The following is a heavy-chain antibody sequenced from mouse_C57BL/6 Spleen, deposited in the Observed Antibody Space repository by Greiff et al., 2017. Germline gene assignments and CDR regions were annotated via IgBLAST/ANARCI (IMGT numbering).Heavy chain of an antibody. V-gene: IGHV1-82*01. CDR3: ERNDGHYGDYAMDY. Sequence: QVQLKESGPELVKPGASVKISCKASGYAFSSSWMNWVKQRPGKGLEWIGRIYPGDGDTNYNGKFKGKATMTADKSSSTAYMQLSSLTSEDSAVYFCERNDGHYGDYAMDYWGQGTSVTVSS. CDR2: IYPGDGDT. D-gene: IGHD2-3*01. CDR1: GYAFSSSW. J-gene: IGHJ4*01.